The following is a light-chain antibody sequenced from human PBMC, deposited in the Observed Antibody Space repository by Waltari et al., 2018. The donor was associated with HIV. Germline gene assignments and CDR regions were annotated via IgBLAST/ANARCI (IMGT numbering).Light chain of an antibody. CDR3: AAWRDSLSALV. V-gene: IGLV1-47*01. J-gene: IGLJ2*01. CDR2: RNN. CDR1: STNVGHSY. Sequence: QSLLTPHPSASGTPGQRAAIPYPRRSTNVGHSYVLWYQQLPGTAPKLLIYRNNQRPSGVPDRFSGSKSGTSASLAISGLRSEDEADYYCAAWRDSLSALVFGGGTKLTVL.